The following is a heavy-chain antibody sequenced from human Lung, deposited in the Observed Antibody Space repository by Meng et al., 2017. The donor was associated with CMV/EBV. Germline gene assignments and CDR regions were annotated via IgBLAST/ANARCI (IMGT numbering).Heavy chain of an antibody. J-gene: IGHJ1*01. CDR2: IYTSGST. D-gene: IGHD5-24*01. CDR3: ARGSRDEAFQH. Sequence: QRQGAGQGLVNPLGTLSLTCTFTCGSISSYYWSWIPRHARKGLEWIGRIYTSGSTNYNPPLKSRVTMSVDTSKNQFSLNMSSVTAADTAVYDCARGSRDEAFQHWGQGTLVTVSS. V-gene: IGHV4-4*07. CDR1: CGSISSYY.